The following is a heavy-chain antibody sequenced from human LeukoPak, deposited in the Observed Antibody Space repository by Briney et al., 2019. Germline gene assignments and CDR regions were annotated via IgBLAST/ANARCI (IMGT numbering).Heavy chain of an antibody. CDR2: INGAGVT. CDR3: ARRGVQGYMDV. J-gene: IGHJ6*03. Sequence: QPGGSLRLSCAASGFSVINHFMHWVRQAPGEGPQWVSTINGAGVTYYAASVKGRFTISRDTVKNTFSLQMNNLRADDTAAYFCARRGVQGYMDVWGKGTTVTVSS. D-gene: IGHD1-26*01. V-gene: IGHV3-53*01. CDR1: GFSVINHF.